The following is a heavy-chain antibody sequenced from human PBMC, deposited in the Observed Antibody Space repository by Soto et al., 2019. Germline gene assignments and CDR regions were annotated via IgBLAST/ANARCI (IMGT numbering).Heavy chain of an antibody. V-gene: IGHV1-69*01. Sequence: QVPLVQSGAEVKKPGSSVKVSCKASGGTFSSYAISWVRQAPGQGLEWMGGIIPIFGTANYAQKFQGRVTITADESTSTAYMELSSLRSEDTAVYYCARDHYDILTGSTYDAFDIWGQGTMVTVSS. J-gene: IGHJ3*02. CDR2: IIPIFGTA. CDR1: GGTFSSYA. CDR3: ARDHYDILTGSTYDAFDI. D-gene: IGHD3-9*01.